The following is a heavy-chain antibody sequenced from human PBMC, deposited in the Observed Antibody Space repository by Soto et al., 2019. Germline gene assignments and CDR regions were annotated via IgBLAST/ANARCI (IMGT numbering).Heavy chain of an antibody. CDR1: GGSISSSSYY. CDR2: IYYSGST. CDR3: ARDANWNYYFDY. D-gene: IGHD1-7*01. J-gene: IGHJ4*02. Sequence: SETLSLTWTVSGGSISSSSYYWGWIRQPPGKGLEWIGYIYYSGSTNYNPSLKSRVTISVDTSKNQFSLKLSSVTAADTAVYYCARDANWNYYFDYWGQGTLVTVSS. V-gene: IGHV4-39*07.